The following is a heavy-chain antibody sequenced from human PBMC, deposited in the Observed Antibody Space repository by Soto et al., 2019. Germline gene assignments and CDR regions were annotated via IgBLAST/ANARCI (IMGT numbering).Heavy chain of an antibody. CDR1: GGSISSSNW. D-gene: IGHD6-25*01. J-gene: IGHJ5*02. V-gene: IGHV4-4*02. CDR3: VGSVDSSVLSP. Sequence: QVQLQESGPGLVKPSGTLSLTCAVSGGSISSSNWWSWVRQPPGKGREWIGEIYHSGSTNYNPSLMSLVTISVDKSKNQFSLKLSSVTAADTAVYYCVGSVDSSVLSPWGQGTLVTVSS. CDR2: IYHSGST.